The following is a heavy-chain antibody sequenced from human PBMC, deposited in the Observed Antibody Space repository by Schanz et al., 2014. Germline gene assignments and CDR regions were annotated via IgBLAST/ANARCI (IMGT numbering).Heavy chain of an antibody. V-gene: IGHV3-23*04. D-gene: IGHD2-15*01. CDR1: GFTFSSYA. Sequence: VQLVESGGGVVQPGRSLRLSCAASGFTFSSYAMSWVRQAPGKGLEWVSALSGSGGSTYYADSVKGRFTISRDNSKNTLYLQMNSLRAEDTAVYYCAKARRKSNCSGGRCFHYSYYGMDVWGKGTTVTVSS. J-gene: IGHJ6*04. CDR3: AKARRKSNCSGGRCFHYSYYGMDV. CDR2: LSGSGGST.